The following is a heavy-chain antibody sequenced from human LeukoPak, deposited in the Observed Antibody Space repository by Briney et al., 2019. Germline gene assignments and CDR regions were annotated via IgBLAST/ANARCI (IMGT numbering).Heavy chain of an antibody. V-gene: IGHV3-23*01. Sequence: GGSLRLSCAASGFTFEASAMSWVRQAPGKGLEWVAVITGGGESTYYADSVKGRFTISRDNSKKTLFLQVNSLRAEDTAVYYCAKVPRDYYDILTGYYPIDYWGQGTLVTVSS. CDR3: AKVPRDYYDILTGYYPIDY. J-gene: IGHJ4*02. CDR1: GFTFEASA. CDR2: ITGGGEST. D-gene: IGHD3-9*01.